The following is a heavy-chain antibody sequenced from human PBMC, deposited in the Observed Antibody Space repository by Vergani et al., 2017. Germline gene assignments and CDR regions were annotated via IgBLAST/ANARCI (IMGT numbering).Heavy chain of an antibody. V-gene: IGHV1-69*01. D-gene: IGHD6-19*01. J-gene: IGHJ3*02. CDR2: IIPIFGTA. CDR3: AGGGSGWSGAFDI. Sequence: QVQLVQSGAEVKKPGASVKVSCKASGYTFTGYYMHWVRQAPGQGLEWMGWIIPIFGTANYAQKFQGRVTITADESTSTAYMELSSLRSEDTAVYYCAGGGSGWSGAFDIWGQGTMVTVSS. CDR1: GYTFTGYY.